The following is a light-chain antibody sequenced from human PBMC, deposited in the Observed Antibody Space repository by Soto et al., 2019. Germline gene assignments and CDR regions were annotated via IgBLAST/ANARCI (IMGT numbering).Light chain of an antibody. CDR3: QQRADWPIT. CDR1: QSVSSY. Sequence: EMGMEQSPATLSVNQGERATLSCRASQSVSSYLAWYQQKPGQAPRLLIYDASNRATGIPARFSGSGSGSDFTLTISSLEPDDFAVYCCQQRADWPITFGQGTRLEI. J-gene: IGKJ5*01. CDR2: DAS. V-gene: IGKV3-11*01.